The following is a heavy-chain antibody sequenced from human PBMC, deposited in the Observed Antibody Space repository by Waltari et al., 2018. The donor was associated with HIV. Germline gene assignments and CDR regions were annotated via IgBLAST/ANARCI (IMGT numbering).Heavy chain of an antibody. J-gene: IGHJ1*01. CDR3: ARDLDGDYVAYFQH. D-gene: IGHD4-17*01. Sequence: EVQLVESGGGLVKPGGSLRLSCADSGFTFSSYSMNWVRQAPGKGLEWVSSISSSSSYIYYADSVKGRFTISRDNAKNSLYLQMNSLRAEDTAVYYCARDLDGDYVAYFQHWGQGTLVTVSS. CDR2: ISSSSSYI. V-gene: IGHV3-21*01. CDR1: GFTFSSYS.